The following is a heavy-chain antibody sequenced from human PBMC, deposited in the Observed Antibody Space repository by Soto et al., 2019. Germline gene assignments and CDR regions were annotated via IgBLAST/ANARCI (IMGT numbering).Heavy chain of an antibody. Sequence: QVQLQESGPRLVKPSQTLSLTCTASNGPISNDKFFWAWVRQRPGKGLEWIGYIYHSGSTYDDPILQSRLTTSLDTSKSQFSLKLTAVTDAETAVEYCSRDSTMTCAWRGLEVWGQGATVTVS. CDR3: SRDSTMTCAWRGLEV. V-gene: IGHV4-31*03. D-gene: IGHD5-12*01. CDR2: IYHSGST. CDR1: NGPISNDKFF. J-gene: IGHJ6*02.